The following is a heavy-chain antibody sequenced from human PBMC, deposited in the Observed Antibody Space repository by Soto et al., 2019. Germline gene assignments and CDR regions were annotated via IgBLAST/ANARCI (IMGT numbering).Heavy chain of an antibody. J-gene: IGHJ4*02. CDR2: IYYSGST. V-gene: IGHV4-31*03. CDR1: GGSISSGGYY. D-gene: IGHD3-10*01. Sequence: QVQLQESGPGLVKPSQTLSLTCTVSGGSISSGGYYWSWIRQHPGKGLEWIGYIYYSGSTYYTPSLKSRFTISVDTSKNQFSLKLSSVPAADTAVYYCARGVTMVRGVIHTPYFDYWGQGTLVTVSS. CDR3: ARGVTMVRGVIHTPYFDY.